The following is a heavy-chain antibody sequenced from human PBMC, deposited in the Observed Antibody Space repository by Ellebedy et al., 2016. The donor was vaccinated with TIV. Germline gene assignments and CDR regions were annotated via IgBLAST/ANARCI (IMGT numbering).Heavy chain of an antibody. D-gene: IGHD3-16*01. V-gene: IGHV3-23*01. CDR3: AKDQVAGDGRWVFDI. J-gene: IGHJ3*02. CDR1: GFTFSPFA. Sequence: PGGSLRLSCTASGFTFSPFAMGWVRPTPGKGLEWVSGMYGSGRGITYSDSVKGRFTISRDNSKNTLYLQMNSLRPEDTAIYYCAKDQVAGDGRWVFDIWGQGTMVTVSS. CDR2: MYGSGRGI.